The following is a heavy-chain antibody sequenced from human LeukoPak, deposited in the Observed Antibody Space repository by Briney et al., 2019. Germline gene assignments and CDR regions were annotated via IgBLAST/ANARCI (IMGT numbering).Heavy chain of an antibody. D-gene: IGHD4-11*01. V-gene: IGHV4-59*01. J-gene: IGHJ5*02. Sequence: PSETLSLTCTVSGGSISSYYWSWIRQPPGKGLEWIGYICYSGSTNYNPSLKSRVTISVDTSKNQFSLKLSSVTAADTAVYYSARDRGVTTWFDPWGQGTLVTVSS. CDR1: GGSISSYY. CDR3: ARDRGVTTWFDP. CDR2: ICYSGST.